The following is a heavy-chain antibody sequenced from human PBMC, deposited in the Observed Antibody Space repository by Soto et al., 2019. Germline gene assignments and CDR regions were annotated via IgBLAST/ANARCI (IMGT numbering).Heavy chain of an antibody. CDR2: ISYDGSNK. J-gene: IGHJ6*02. D-gene: IGHD3-16*01. CDR3: AKDSTSYMYYYYYGMDV. V-gene: IGHV3-30*18. Sequence: GGSLRLSCAASGFTFSSYGMHWVRQAPGKGLEWVAVISYDGSNKYYADSVKGRFTISRDNSKNTLYLQMNSLRAEDTAVYYCAKDSTSYMYYYYYGMDVWGQGTTVTVSS. CDR1: GFTFSSYG.